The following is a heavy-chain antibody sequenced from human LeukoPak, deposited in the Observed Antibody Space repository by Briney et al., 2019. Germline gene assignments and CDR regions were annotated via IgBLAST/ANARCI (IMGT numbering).Heavy chain of an antibody. CDR3: ARASGRDGFNTPFEY. CDR2: ISSSGETI. J-gene: IGHJ4*02. D-gene: IGHD5-24*01. V-gene: IGHV3-48*03. Sequence: GGSLRLSCAASGFIFSRYEIHWVRQAPGRGLEWLFYISSSGETIYFADSMKGRFTISRDNANNSLSLQMNSLRVEDTAIYYCARASGRDGFNTPFEYWGQGTLVTVSS. CDR1: GFIFSRYE.